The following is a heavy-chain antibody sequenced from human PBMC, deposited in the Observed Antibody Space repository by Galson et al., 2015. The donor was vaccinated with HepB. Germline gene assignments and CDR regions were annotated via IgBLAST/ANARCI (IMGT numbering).Heavy chain of an antibody. V-gene: IGHV3-48*01. CDR2: ISSGSVV. CDR1: GFTFGTYS. D-gene: IGHD7-27*01. CDR3: ARDVNWGDFDS. Sequence: SLRLSCAASGFTFGTYSMNWVRQAPGKGLEWVSYISSGSVVYQADSVKGRFTVSGDNAENLLYLQMNSLRAEDTAVYYCARDVNWGDFDSWGQGALVTVSS. J-gene: IGHJ4*02.